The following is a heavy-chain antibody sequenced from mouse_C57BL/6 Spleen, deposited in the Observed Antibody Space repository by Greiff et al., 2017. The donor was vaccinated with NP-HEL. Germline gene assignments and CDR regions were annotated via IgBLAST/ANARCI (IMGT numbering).Heavy chain of an antibody. CDR3: ASAYYRNYDAMDY. J-gene: IGHJ4*01. D-gene: IGHD2-10*01. Sequence: VQLVESGPELVKPGASVKISCKASGYAFSSSWMNWVKQRPGKGLEWIGRIYPGDGDTNYNGKFKGKATLTADKSSSTAYMQLSSLTSEESAVYFCASAYYRNYDAMDYWGQGPSVTVSS. CDR2: IYPGDGDT. V-gene: IGHV1-82*01. CDR1: GYAFSSSW.